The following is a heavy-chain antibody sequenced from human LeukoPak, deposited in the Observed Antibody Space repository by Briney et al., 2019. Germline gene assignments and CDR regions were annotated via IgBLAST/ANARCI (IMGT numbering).Heavy chain of an antibody. V-gene: IGHV1-24*01. CDR3: AREGLSRAAAGAAFDI. Sequence: ASVKVSCKVSGYTLTELSMHWVGQAPGKGLEWMGGFDPEDGETIYAQKFQGRVTMTEDTSTDTAYMELSSLRSEDTAVYYCAREGLSRAAAGAAFDIWGQGKMVTVSS. CDR1: GYTLTELS. CDR2: FDPEDGET. D-gene: IGHD6-13*01. J-gene: IGHJ3*02.